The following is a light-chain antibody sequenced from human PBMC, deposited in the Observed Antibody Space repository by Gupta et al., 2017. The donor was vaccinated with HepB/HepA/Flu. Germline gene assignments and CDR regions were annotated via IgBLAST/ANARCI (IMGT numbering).Light chain of an antibody. V-gene: IGKV3-11*01. Sequence: DIVLTQSPATLSLSPGERATLSCRASQSIRTYLAWYQQKPGQAPRRLIYESSNRATGIPARFSGSGSGTDFTLTISSLEPEDFAIYYCQQRNDWPLTFGGGTKVDIK. J-gene: IGKJ4*02. CDR3: QQRNDWPLT. CDR2: ESS. CDR1: QSIRTY.